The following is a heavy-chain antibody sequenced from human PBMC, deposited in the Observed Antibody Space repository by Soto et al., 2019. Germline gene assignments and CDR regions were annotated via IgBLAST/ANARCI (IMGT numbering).Heavy chain of an antibody. V-gene: IGHV6-1*01. Sequence: QVQLQQSGPGLVKPSQTLSLTCAISGDSVSSSSAAWTWIRQSPSRGLEWLGRTHYSSQWYGDYGVSVRGRITIKPDTCKNQFSLHLDSVTPEETAVYYCARCTSAWYLDYWGQGTLVTVSS. D-gene: IGHD6-19*01. CDR2: THYSSQWYG. CDR1: GDSVSSSSAA. J-gene: IGHJ4*02. CDR3: ARCTSAWYLDY.